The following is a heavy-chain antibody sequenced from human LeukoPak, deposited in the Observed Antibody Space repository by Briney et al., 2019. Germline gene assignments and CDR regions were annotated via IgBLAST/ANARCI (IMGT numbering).Heavy chain of an antibody. V-gene: IGHV1-8*03. CDR2: MNPNSGNT. D-gene: IGHD2-2*02. CDR3: ATRGYCSSTSCYTMAN. CDR1: GYTFTSYD. Sequence: ASVKVSCKASGYTFTSYDINWVRQATGQGLEWMGWMNPNSGNTGYAQKFQGRVTITRNTSISTAYMELSSLRSEDTAVYYCATRGYCSSTSCYTMANWGQGTLVTVSS. J-gene: IGHJ4*02.